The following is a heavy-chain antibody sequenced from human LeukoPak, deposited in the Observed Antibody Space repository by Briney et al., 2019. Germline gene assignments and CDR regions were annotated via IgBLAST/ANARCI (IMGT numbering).Heavy chain of an antibody. CDR1: GGTFNTYA. D-gene: IGHD2/OR15-2a*01. J-gene: IGHJ4*02. Sequence: SVKVSCKASGGTFNTYAISWVRHAPGQGLEWMGGIIPIFGTTNYAQKFQGRVTLTTDESTSPAYMELSSLRSEDTAVYYCARGCDSSTCPLDYWGQGALVTVPS. CDR2: IIPIFGTT. V-gene: IGHV1-69*05. CDR3: ARGCDSSTCPLDY.